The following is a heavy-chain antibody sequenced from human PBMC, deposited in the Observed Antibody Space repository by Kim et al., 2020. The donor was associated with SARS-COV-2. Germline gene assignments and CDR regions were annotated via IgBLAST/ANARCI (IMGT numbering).Heavy chain of an antibody. D-gene: IGHD3-22*01. CDR3: TRMAYYDSSGYYGYFQH. CDR2: TMGDGRKI. J-gene: IGHJ1*01. CDR1: GFTFSNYW. Sequence: GGSLRLSCAASGFTFSNYWMNWVRQAPGKGLVWVSRTMGDGRKIDYADSAKGRFTITRDNAENKAYLQMNSLRAEYPAVYYCTRMAYYDSSGYYGYFQHWGQAALVTVS. V-gene: IGHV3-74*01.